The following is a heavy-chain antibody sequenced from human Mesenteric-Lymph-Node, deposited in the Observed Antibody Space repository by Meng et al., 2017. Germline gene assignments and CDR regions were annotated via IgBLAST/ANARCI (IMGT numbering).Heavy chain of an antibody. CDR1: GGSIRSSNW. CDR2: IYHSGST. J-gene: IGHJ4*02. V-gene: IGHV4-4*02. Sequence: QVHQKEAAPGLVKPSRTLSLTCAVSGGSIRSSNWWGRGRQPPGKGLEWIGEIYHSGSTNYNPSLKSRVTISVDKSKNQFSLKLTSVTAADTAVYYCARGGYYSFDYWGQGTLVTVSS. D-gene: IGHD5-18*01. CDR3: ARGGYYSFDY.